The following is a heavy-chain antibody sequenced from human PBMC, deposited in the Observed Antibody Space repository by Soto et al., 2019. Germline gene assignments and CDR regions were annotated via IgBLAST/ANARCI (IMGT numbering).Heavy chain of an antibody. J-gene: IGHJ6*02. CDR3: ARHNCGGDCSPYYYYGMDV. Sequence: ASVKVSCKASGYTFTGYYMHWVRQAPGQGLEWMGWINPNSGGTNYAQKFQGRVTMTRDTSISTAYMELSSLKASDTAMYYCARHNCGGDCSPYYYYGMDVWGQGTTVTVSS. V-gene: IGHV1-2*02. CDR1: GYTFTGYY. CDR2: INPNSGGT. D-gene: IGHD2-21*02.